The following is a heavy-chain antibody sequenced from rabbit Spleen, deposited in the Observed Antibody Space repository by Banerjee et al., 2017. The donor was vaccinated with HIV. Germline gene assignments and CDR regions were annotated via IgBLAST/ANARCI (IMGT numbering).Heavy chain of an antibody. J-gene: IGHJ6*01. Sequence: QSLLEAWGERVKPRASSPLPCSAASVFSCIYSYMCWVRQAPGKGLESIACIYIGSGDTTYYASWSKGRFTISKTTSTTVTLQVTSLTAADTATYFCARDSSSSCSSYGMDLWGPGTLVTVS. CDR1: SVFSCIYSY. CDR2: IYIGSGDTT. V-gene: IGHV1S40*01. CDR3: ARDSSSSCSSYGMDL. D-gene: IGHD1-1*01.